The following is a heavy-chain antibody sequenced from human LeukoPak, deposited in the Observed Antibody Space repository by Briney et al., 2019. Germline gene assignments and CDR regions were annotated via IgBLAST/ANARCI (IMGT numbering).Heavy chain of an antibody. V-gene: IGHV5-10-1*01. Sequence: GESLKITCKGSGYXFTTYWISWVRQMPGKGLEWMGKIDPSDSYTNYNPYFQAHFTMSADKSISTAYLQWSSLKASDTALYYCARSHAVAGGFDYWGQGTLVTVSS. CDR2: IDPSDSYT. CDR3: ARSHAVAGGFDY. D-gene: IGHD6-19*01. CDR1: GYXFTTYW. J-gene: IGHJ4*02.